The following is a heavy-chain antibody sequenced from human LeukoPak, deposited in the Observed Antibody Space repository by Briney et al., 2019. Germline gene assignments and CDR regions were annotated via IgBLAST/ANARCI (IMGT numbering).Heavy chain of an antibody. V-gene: IGHV3-7*01. CDR1: GFSFSSYW. Sequence: GGSLRLSCAASGFSFSSYWLSWVRQAPGKGLEWVATIKEDENEKYYMDSVKGRFTISRDNAKNSLSLQMNSLTAEDTAVYYCARGGGSYVFWGQGTLVTVSS. D-gene: IGHD3-16*01. CDR2: IKEDENEK. CDR3: ARGGGSYVF. J-gene: IGHJ4*02.